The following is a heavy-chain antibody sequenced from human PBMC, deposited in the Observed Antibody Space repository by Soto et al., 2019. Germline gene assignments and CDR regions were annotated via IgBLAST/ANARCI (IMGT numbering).Heavy chain of an antibody. D-gene: IGHD5-18*01. CDR2: IYSGGST. CDR1: GFTVSSNY. CDR3: ARKSYGYHFDY. V-gene: IGHV3-53*01. Sequence: PGGSLRLSCAASGFTVSSNYMSWVRQAPGKGLEWVSVIYSGGSTYYADSVKGRFTISRDNSKNTLYLQMNSLRAEDTAVYYCARKSYGYHFDYWGQGTLVTVSS. J-gene: IGHJ4*02.